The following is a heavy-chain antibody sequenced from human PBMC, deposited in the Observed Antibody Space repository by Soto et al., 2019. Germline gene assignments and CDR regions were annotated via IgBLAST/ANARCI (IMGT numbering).Heavy chain of an antibody. CDR2: IYSSGST. CDR1: GDSISRDY. Sequence: QVQLQESGPGLVKPSETLSLTCTVSGDSISRDYWNWIRQPPGKGLEWIGYIYSSGSTNYNPSLRSRVTISLDTSKKHFSLNLSSVTAADTAVYYCARVSDSSRWYRPIDPWGQGILVTVSS. V-gene: IGHV4-59*01. CDR3: ARVSDSSRWYRPIDP. J-gene: IGHJ5*02. D-gene: IGHD6-13*01.